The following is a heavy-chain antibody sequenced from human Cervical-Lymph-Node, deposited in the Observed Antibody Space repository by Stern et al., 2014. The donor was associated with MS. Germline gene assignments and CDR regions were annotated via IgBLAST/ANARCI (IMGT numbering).Heavy chain of an antibody. Sequence: VQLEESGAEVRKPGASVKVSCKASGYTFTDYQMHWVRQAPGQGLEWMGLINPNSGGTNYAQKFQGWVTMTRYTSISTAYMELSRLRSDDTAVYYCARGEFGGMDVWGQGTTVTVSS. D-gene: IGHD3-10*01. J-gene: IGHJ6*02. V-gene: IGHV1-2*04. CDR2: INPNSGGT. CDR3: ARGEFGGMDV. CDR1: GYTFTDYQ.